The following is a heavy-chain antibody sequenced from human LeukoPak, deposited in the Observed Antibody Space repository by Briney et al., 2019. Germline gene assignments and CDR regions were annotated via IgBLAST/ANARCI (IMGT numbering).Heavy chain of an antibody. D-gene: IGHD6-19*01. CDR2: ISSSSSSYI. J-gene: IGHJ4*02. CDR1: GFTFSSYA. V-gene: IGHV3-21*01. CDR3: ARASSGWYEGIDY. Sequence: PGGSLRLSCAASGFTFSSYAMSWVRQAPGKGLEWVSSISSSSSSYIYYADSVKGRFTISRDNAKNSLYLQMNSLRAEDTAVYYCARASSGWYEGIDYWGQGTLVTVSS.